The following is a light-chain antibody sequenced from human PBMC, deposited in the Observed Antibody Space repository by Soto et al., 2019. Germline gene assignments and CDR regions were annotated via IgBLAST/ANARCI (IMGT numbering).Light chain of an antibody. CDR2: GAS. CDR1: QNVRTF. CDR3: QKYVGVPWA. Sequence: EVVLTQSPATLSLSPGERATLSCRASQNVRTFLDWYQQKPGQAPRLLIYGASNRATGIPARFSGSGSGTDFTLTINSLQPEDVATYYCQKYVGVPWAFGQGTKVEIK. J-gene: IGKJ1*01. V-gene: IGKV3-11*01.